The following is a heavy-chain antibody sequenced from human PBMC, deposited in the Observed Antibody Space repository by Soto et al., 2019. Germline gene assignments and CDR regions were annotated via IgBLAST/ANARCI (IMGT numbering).Heavy chain of an antibody. J-gene: IGHJ6*02. Sequence: GSGPYAGEPTQTLTLTCTFSGFSLSTSGVGVGWIRQPPGKALEWLALIYWDDDKRYSPSLKTRLTISKDTSKNQVVLTMTNMEPVDTATYYCARILLTGYYFHYYGMDVWGQGTTVTSP. CDR1: GFSLSTSGVG. V-gene: IGHV2-5*02. CDR3: ARILLTGYYFHYYGMDV. CDR2: IYWDDDK. D-gene: IGHD3-9*01.